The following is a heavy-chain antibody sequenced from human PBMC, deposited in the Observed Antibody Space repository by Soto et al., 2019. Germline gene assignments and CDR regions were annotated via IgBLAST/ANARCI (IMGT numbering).Heavy chain of an antibody. D-gene: IGHD2-15*01. CDR3: AHTSGGGTAACFDY. Sequence: QITLKESGPTLVKPTQTLTLTCTFSGFSLSTSRVGVGWIRQPPGKALEWLALIYWDDDKRYSPSLKSRLTITKDTSKNQVVLTMTNTDPVDTATYYCAHTSGGGTAACFDYWGQGTLVTVSS. J-gene: IGHJ4*02. V-gene: IGHV2-5*02. CDR1: GFSLSTSRVG. CDR2: IYWDDDK.